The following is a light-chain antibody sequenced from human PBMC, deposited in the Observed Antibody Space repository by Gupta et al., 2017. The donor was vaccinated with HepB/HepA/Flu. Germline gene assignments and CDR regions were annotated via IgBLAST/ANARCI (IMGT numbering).Light chain of an antibody. CDR3: QSADSSGTLWV. J-gene: IGLJ3*02. CDR1: ALPKQY. Sequence: SYELTQPPSVSVSPGQTARITCSGDALPKQYAYWYQQKLGQAPVLVIYKDSERPSGIPERFSGSSSGTTVTLTISGVQAEDEADYYCQSADSSGTLWVFGGGTKLTVL. CDR2: KDS. V-gene: IGLV3-25*03.